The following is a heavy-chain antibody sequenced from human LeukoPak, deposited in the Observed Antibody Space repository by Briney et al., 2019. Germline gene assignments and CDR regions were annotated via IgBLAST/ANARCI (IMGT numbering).Heavy chain of an antibody. CDR3: ARGPTAGDPFYYFDY. CDR1: GGSISSYY. V-gene: IGHV4-59*01. Sequence: SETLSLTCTVSGGSISSYYWSRIRQPPGKGLEWIGYIYYSGSTNYNPSLKSRVTISVDTSKNQFSLKLSSVTAADTAVYYCARGPTAGDPFYYFDYWGQGTPVTVSS. D-gene: IGHD6-13*01. CDR2: IYYSGST. J-gene: IGHJ4*02.